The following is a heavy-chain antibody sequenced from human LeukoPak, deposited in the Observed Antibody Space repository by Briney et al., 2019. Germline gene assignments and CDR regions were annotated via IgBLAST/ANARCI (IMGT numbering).Heavy chain of an antibody. Sequence: GGSLRLSCAASGFTFSSYAMSWVRQAPGKGLEWVSAISGSGGSTYYAEPVKGRFTISRDNSKNTLYLQMNSLRDEDTAVYYCAKVKQWLVRGYYYYGMDVWGKGTTVTVSS. CDR3: AKVKQWLVRGYYYYGMDV. V-gene: IGHV3-23*01. CDR2: ISGSGGST. CDR1: GFTFSSYA. J-gene: IGHJ6*04. D-gene: IGHD6-19*01.